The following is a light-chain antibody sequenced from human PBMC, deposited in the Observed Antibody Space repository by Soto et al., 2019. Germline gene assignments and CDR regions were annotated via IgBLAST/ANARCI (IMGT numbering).Light chain of an antibody. V-gene: IGKV3-20*01. CDR3: QQFGGSPQT. Sequence: EIVLTQSPCTLSLSPGERATLSCRASQSVSSSYLAWYQQKPGQAPRLLIYGASSRATGIPDRFSGSGSGTDFTLTISRLEPEDFAVYYCQQFGGSPQTFGQGTKLEIK. J-gene: IGKJ2*01. CDR2: GAS. CDR1: QSVSSSY.